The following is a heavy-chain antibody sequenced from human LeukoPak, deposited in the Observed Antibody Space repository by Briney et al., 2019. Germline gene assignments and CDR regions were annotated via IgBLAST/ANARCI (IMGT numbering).Heavy chain of an antibody. CDR1: GFSFSIFE. CDR3: ARGQDSSSWLTYYYYYMDV. D-gene: IGHD6-13*01. J-gene: IGHJ6*03. CDR2: ISSSGTTI. Sequence: GGSLRLSCAASGFSFSIFEMNWVRQAPGEGLEGVSYISSSGTTIYYADSVKGRITISRDNAKNSLYLQMNSPRTEDTAVYYGARGQDSSSWLTYYYYYMDVWGKGTTVTVSS. V-gene: IGHV3-48*03.